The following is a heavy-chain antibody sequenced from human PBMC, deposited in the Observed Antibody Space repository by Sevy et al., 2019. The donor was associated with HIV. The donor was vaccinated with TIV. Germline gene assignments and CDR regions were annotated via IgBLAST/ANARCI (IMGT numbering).Heavy chain of an antibody. J-gene: IGHJ6*02. Sequence: SETLSLTCTVSTASISSGDDYWSWIRQPPGRGLEWIGYIHYSGHTYYNPSLKSRLTISLDTSINQLSLMLSSMTAADTAVYYCARDRKARGVDYGMDVWGQGTTVTVSS. D-gene: IGHD3-10*01. CDR3: ARDRKARGVDYGMDV. CDR2: IHYSGHT. V-gene: IGHV4-30-4*01. CDR1: TASISSGDDY.